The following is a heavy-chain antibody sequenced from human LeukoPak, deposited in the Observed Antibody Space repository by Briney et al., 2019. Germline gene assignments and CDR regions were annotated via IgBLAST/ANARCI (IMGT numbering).Heavy chain of an antibody. CDR3: ARQPQWELRSGYFDY. CDR2: IYPDDSET. Sequence: GESLKISCKGSGYGFTSYWIGWVRQMPGKGLEWMGIIYPDDSETRYSPSFQGQVTISADKSISTAYLQWSSLKASDTAMYYCARQPQWELRSGYFDYWGQGTLVTVSS. D-gene: IGHD1-26*01. CDR1: GYGFTSYW. J-gene: IGHJ4*02. V-gene: IGHV5-51*01.